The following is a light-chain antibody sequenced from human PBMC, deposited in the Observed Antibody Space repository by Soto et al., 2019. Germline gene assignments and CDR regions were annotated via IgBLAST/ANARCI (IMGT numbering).Light chain of an antibody. CDR1: RSDIGSYNY. J-gene: IGLJ1*01. Sequence: QSALTQPAPVSGSPGQSITISCSGTRSDIGSYNYVAWYQQFPGKTPKILIYGVSNRPSGVSSRFSGSKSGNTASLTISGLQAEDEADYYCISYTGSSTSYVFGSGTKVTVL. CDR2: GVS. CDR3: ISYTGSSTSYV. V-gene: IGLV2-14*01.